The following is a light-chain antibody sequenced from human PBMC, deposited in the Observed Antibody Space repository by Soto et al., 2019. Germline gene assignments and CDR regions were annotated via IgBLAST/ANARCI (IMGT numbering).Light chain of an antibody. J-gene: IGKJ2*01. Sequence: EIVLTQSPATLSLSPGEGATLSCRASESISRYLAWYQQKPGQAPRLLIYDASNRATGIPARFSGSGSGTDFTLTISSLEPEDFAVYYCQQRSYLYTFGQGTKLEIK. CDR3: QQRSYLYT. V-gene: IGKV3-11*01. CDR1: ESISRY. CDR2: DAS.